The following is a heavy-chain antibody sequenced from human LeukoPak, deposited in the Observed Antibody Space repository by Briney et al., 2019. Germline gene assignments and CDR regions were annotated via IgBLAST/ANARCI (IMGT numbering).Heavy chain of an antibody. CDR2: VYSSGRT. D-gene: IGHD6-6*01. CDR1: GGSISSYY. CDR3: ARGIEAARPHYFDY. J-gene: IGHJ4*02. V-gene: IGHV4-59*01. Sequence: PSETLSLTCAVSGGSISSYYWNWIRQPPGKGLEWIGYVYSSGRTAYNASLKSRTTISVDTSKNQFSLKLNSLTAADTAVYYCARGIEAARPHYFDYWGQGTLVTVSS.